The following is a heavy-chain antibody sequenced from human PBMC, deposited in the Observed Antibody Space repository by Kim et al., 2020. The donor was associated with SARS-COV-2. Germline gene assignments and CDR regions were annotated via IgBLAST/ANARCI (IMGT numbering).Heavy chain of an antibody. D-gene: IGHD4-17*01. Sequence: SETLSLTCAVSGGSISSGGHSWSWIRQPPGKGLEWIGYIYHSGSTFYNPSLKSRVTILLDKSKNQFSLKLSSVTAADTAIYYCARVDYGGNSGGYYFDYWGQGTLVTVSS. CDR3: ARVDYGGNSGGYYFDY. CDR1: GGSISSGGHS. J-gene: IGHJ4*02. CDR2: IYHSGST. V-gene: IGHV4-30-2*01.